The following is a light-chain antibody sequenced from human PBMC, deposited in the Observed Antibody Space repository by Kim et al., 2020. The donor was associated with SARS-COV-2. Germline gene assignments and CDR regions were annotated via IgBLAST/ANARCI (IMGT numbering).Light chain of an antibody. V-gene: IGKV3-20*01. CDR1: HSVANNY. J-gene: IGKJ4*01. CDR2: AAS. Sequence: SPGHRATLSCRASHSVANNYVAWYQHKPGQPPKFLIYAASRRATGIPDRFSGSGSGTDFTLTISRLESEDFAVYYCQQYVTSLITFGGGTKVDIK. CDR3: QQYVTSLIT.